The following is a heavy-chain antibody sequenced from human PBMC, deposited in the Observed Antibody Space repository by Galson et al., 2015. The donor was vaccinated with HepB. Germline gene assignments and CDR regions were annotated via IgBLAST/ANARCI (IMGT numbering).Heavy chain of an antibody. CDR2: IYHSGRA. CDR3: ARDHADYYGSGSQWNWFDP. Sequence: SETLSLTCAVCGGSIGSTNWWSWVRQPPEKGLEWIGEIYHSGRANYNPSLRSRVTISVDMSKNQFSLELSSATAADTAVYYCARDHADYYGSGSQWNWFDPWGQGILVTVSS. D-gene: IGHD3-10*01. V-gene: IGHV4-4*02. CDR1: GGSIGSTNW. J-gene: IGHJ5*02.